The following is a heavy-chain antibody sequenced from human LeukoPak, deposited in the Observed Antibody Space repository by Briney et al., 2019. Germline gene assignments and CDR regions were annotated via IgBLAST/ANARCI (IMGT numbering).Heavy chain of an antibody. CDR3: ARAEYFDY. D-gene: IGHD1-14*01. J-gene: IGHJ4*02. V-gene: IGHV3-21*01. Sequence: DSLKGRFTISRDNAKESLYLQMNSLRAEDTAVYYCARAEYFDYWGQGTLVTVSS.